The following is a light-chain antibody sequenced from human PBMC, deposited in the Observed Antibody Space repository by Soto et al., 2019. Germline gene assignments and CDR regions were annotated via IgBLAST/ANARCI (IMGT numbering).Light chain of an antibody. CDR3: QQYNAYPLA. Sequence: DTQMTQSPSTLSASVGDRVTISCRASESISTWLAWYQQKPGKAPNLLIQKPSSLESGAPSRFSGSGSGTEFTLTISRLQPDDFATYYCQQYNAYPLAFGGGTKVEIK. J-gene: IGKJ4*01. V-gene: IGKV1-5*03. CDR1: ESISTW. CDR2: KPS.